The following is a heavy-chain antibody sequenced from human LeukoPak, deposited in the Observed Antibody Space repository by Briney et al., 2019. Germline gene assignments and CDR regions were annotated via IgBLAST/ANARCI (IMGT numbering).Heavy chain of an antibody. CDR1: GFTFSSYE. J-gene: IGHJ6*04. D-gene: IGHD5-12*01. Sequence: GGSLRLFCAASGFTFSSYEMNWVRQAPGKALEWVSYISSSGSTIYYADSVKGRFTISRDNAKNSLYLQMNSLRAEDTAVYYCARGRVATVRIYYYYYGMDVWGKGTTVTVSS. CDR2: ISSSGSTI. CDR3: ARGRVATVRIYYYYYGMDV. V-gene: IGHV3-48*03.